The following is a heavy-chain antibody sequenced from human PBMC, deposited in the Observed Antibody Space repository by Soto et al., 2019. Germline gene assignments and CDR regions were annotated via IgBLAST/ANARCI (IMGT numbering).Heavy chain of an antibody. CDR3: AREIKAYYYDNSAYADS. D-gene: IGHD3-22*01. Sequence: EVQLVESGGGLVKPGGSLRLSCAASGFTFSSYNMAWVRQAPGKGLEWVSSISIGSSYTYYADSLKGRFTISRDNAKNSLFLQMNSLRAEDTAVYYCAREIKAYYYDNSAYADSWGQGTLVTVSS. J-gene: IGHJ4*02. V-gene: IGHV3-21*01. CDR1: GFTFSSYN. CDR2: ISIGSSYT.